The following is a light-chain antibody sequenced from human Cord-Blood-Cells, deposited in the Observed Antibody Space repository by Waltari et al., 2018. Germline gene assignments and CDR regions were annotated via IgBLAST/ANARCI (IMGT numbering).Light chain of an antibody. Sequence: SYVLTQPPSVSVAPGKTARITCGGNNIGRKSVHWYQQKPGQAPVLVIYDDSDRPSGIPERFYGANSGNTATLTSSRVEAGDEADYYCQVGDSSSDHKVYGGGTKLSVL. CDR2: DDS. V-gene: IGLV3-21*03. CDR3: QVGDSSSDHKV. CDR1: NIGRKS. J-gene: IGLJ3*02.